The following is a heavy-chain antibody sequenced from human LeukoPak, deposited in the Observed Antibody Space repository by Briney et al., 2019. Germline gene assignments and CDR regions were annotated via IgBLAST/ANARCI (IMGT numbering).Heavy chain of an antibody. CDR3: AREGSSRTSCYTDCAFDI. V-gene: IGHV4-59*01. Sequence: SETLSLTCTVSGGSISSYYWSWIRQPPGKGLEWIGYMYYSGSTNYNPSLKSRVTISVDTSKNQFSLKLRSVTAADTAVYYCAREGSSRTSCYTDCAFDIWGQGTMVTVSS. CDR1: GGSISSYY. D-gene: IGHD2-2*02. J-gene: IGHJ3*02. CDR2: MYYSGST.